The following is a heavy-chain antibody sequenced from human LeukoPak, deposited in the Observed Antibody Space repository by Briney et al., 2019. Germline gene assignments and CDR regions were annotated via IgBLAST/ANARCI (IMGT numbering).Heavy chain of an antibody. CDR2: IIPIFGTA. CDR3: ARDNRRLLQPFDY. D-gene: IGHD1-26*01. V-gene: IGHV1-69*05. J-gene: IGHJ4*02. Sequence: ASVKVSCKASGGTFSSYAISCVRQAPGQGLEWMGRIIPIFGTANYAQKFQGRVTITTDESTSTAYMELSSLRSEDTAVYYCARDNRRLLQPFDYWGQGTLVTVSS. CDR1: GGTFSSYA.